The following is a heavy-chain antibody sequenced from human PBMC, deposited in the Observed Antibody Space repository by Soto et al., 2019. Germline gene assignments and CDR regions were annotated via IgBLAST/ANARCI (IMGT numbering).Heavy chain of an antibody. Sequence: EVHLLESGGGLVQPGGSLTLSCAASGCNFSSYAMSWVRQAPGKGLEWVSAISGSGGSTYYAASVKGRFTISRDNSKNPLYLQMNSLRAEDTVVYYCAKDEAYIGLFTPFDYWGQGPRVTFSS. D-gene: IGHD3-22*01. CDR3: AKDEAYIGLFTPFDY. V-gene: IGHV3-23*01. CDR2: ISGSGGST. CDR1: GCNFSSYA. J-gene: IGHJ4*02.